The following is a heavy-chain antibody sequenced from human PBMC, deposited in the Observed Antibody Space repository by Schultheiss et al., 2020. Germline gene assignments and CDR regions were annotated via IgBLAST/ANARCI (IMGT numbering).Heavy chain of an antibody. CDR1: GFTFSDYY. D-gene: IGHD6-13*01. V-gene: IGHV3-11*04. CDR3: ARSNSSSWHYFDY. J-gene: IGHJ4*02. CDR2: ISSSGSTI. Sequence: GGSLRLSCAASGFTFSDYYMSWIRQAPGKGLEWVSYISSSGSTIYYADSVKGRFTISRDNAKNTLYLQMNSLRAEDTAVYYCARSNSSSWHYFDYWCQGSLVNGFS.